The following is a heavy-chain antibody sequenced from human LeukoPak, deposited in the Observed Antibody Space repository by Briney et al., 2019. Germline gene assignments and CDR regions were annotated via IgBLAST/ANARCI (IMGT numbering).Heavy chain of an antibody. V-gene: IGHV1-69*01. CDR2: ILPIFGTA. CDR1: GGTFSSYA. CDR3: ARDREEKYQLPKAVAVFLGFDP. Sequence: ASVKVSCKASGGTFSSYAISWVRQAPGQGLEWMGGILPIFGTANYAQKFQGRVTITADESTSTAYMELSSLRSEDTAVYYCARDREEKYQLPKAVAVFLGFDPWGQGTLVTVSS. D-gene: IGHD2-2*01. J-gene: IGHJ5*02.